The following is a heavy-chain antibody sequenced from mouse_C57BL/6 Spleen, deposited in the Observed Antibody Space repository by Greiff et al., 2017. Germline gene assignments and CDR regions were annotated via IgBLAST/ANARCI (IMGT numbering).Heavy chain of an antibody. Sequence: QVQLQQSGPELVKPGASVKISCKASGYAFSSSWMNWVKQRPGKGLEWIGRIYPGDGVTNYNGKFKGKATLTADNSSSTAYMQLSSLPSEDSAVYFCARGGVYFDYWGQGTTLTVSS. J-gene: IGHJ2*01. CDR2: IYPGDGVT. V-gene: IGHV1-82*01. CDR1: GYAFSSSW. CDR3: ARGGVYFDY.